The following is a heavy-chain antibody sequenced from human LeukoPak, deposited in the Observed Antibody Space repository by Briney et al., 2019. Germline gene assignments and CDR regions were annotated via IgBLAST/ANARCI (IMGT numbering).Heavy chain of an antibody. V-gene: IGHV3-48*03. Sequence: GGSLRLSCAASGFTFSSYEMNWVRQAPGKGLEWVSYISSSGSTIYYADSVKGRFTISRDNAKNSLYLQMNSLRAEDTAVYYCARVDNWNYVYYYYYYYMDVWGKGTTVTVSS. D-gene: IGHD1-7*01. CDR1: GFTFSSYE. CDR3: ARVDNWNYVYYYYYYYMDV. CDR2: ISSSGSTI. J-gene: IGHJ6*03.